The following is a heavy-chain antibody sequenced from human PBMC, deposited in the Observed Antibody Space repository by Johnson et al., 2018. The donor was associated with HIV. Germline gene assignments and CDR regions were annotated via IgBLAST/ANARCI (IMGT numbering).Heavy chain of an antibody. CDR1: DFTFSSYG. CDR2: IRYDGSYK. V-gene: IGHV3-30*02. D-gene: IGHD2-15*01. CDR3: SKDQFHKGGGSLVDGFDI. J-gene: IGHJ3*02. Sequence: QVQLVESGGGLVKPGGSLRLSCAASDFTFSSYGMHWVRQAPGKGLEWVAFIRYDGSYKYYVDSVKGRFTISRDNSKNTLYLQMNSLRAEDTAVYYCSKDQFHKGGGSLVDGFDIWGQGTMVTVSS.